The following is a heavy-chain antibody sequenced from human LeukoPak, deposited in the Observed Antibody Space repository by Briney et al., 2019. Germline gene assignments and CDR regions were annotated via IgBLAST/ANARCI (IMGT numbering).Heavy chain of an antibody. Sequence: ASVKVSCKASGYTFNGYYIHWVRQAPGQGLEWMGWINPNSGVTKYAQQFQGRVTMTWDTSVSTAYMELYRLTSDDTAMYYCARFGVVTNDAFDIWGQGTMVTNSS. V-gene: IGHV1-2*02. CDR1: GYTFNGYY. CDR3: ARFGVVTNDAFDI. J-gene: IGHJ3*02. CDR2: INPNSGVT. D-gene: IGHD3-3*01.